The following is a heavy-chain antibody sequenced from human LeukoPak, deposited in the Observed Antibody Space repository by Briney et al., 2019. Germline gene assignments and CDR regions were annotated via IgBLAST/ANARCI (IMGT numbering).Heavy chain of an antibody. CDR2: ISSSSSYI. CDR1: GFTFSGYN. D-gene: IGHD3-3*01. CDR3: ARDEGVGYMDV. V-gene: IGHV3-21*01. Sequence: PGGSLRLSCAASGFTFSGYNMNWVRQAPGKGLEWVSSISSSSSYIYYADSVKGRFTISRDNSKNTLYLQMNSLRAEDTAVYYCARDEGVGYMDVWGKGTTVTVSS. J-gene: IGHJ6*03.